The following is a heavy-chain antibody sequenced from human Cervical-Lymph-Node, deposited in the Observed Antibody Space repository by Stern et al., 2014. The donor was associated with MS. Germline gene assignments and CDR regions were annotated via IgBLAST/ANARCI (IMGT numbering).Heavy chain of an antibody. Sequence: QVQLMQSGTEVKKPGSSVKVSCTASRGNLNYGMSWVRQAPGQGLEWMGRITPILGESKYAQRFQGRLTISADESTTTAYMELSRLTSEDTALYYCTSGRGYCSATSCVAFDFWGQGSLVIVSS. D-gene: IGHD2-2*01. J-gene: IGHJ4*02. V-gene: IGHV1-69*11. CDR1: RGNLNYG. CDR2: ITPILGES. CDR3: TSGRGYCSATSCVAFDF.